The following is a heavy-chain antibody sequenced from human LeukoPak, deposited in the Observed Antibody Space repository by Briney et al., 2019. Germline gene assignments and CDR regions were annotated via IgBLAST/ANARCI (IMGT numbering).Heavy chain of an antibody. CDR3: ASYSGWISYFDY. J-gene: IGHJ4*02. CDR2: ISSSGSTI. Sequence: GGSLRLSCAASGFTFSSYEMNWVRQAPGKGLEWVSYISSSGSTIYYADSVKRRFTISRDNAKNSLYLQMNSLRAEDTAVYYCASYSGWISYFDYWGQGTLVTVSS. CDR1: GFTFSSYE. D-gene: IGHD6-19*01. V-gene: IGHV3-48*03.